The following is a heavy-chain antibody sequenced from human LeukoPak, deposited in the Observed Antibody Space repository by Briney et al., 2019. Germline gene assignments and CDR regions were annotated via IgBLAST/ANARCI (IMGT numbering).Heavy chain of an antibody. V-gene: IGHV3-74*01. J-gene: IGHJ4*02. CDR2: IDRDGFPT. D-gene: IGHD3-3*01. CDR3: APSRWSGALDF. CDR1: GFIFRDYW. Sequence: GGSLRLSCAASGFIFRDYWMLWVRQAPGKGLSWVSRIDRDGFPTIYADSVKGRFTVSRNNARNTLYLQMNNLRDDDPAVYYFAPSRWSGALDFWGKGSLVTVSS.